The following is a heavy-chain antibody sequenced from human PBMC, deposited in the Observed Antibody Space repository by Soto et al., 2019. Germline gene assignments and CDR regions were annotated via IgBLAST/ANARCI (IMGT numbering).Heavy chain of an antibody. CDR2: ISSSWSSN. D-gene: IGHD3-9*01. CDR3: ARFPPRVEDYDIDP. J-gene: IGHJ5*02. CDR1: GFSLSDYY. Sequence: VQLVESGGGLVKPGGSLRVSCTASGFSLSDYYMSWIRQPPGKGLQWLSYISSSWSSNYYADSVKGHFTISRDKAKNSLYLEMNSRRADDTAVYYCARFPPRVEDYDIDPWGQGTLVTVSS. V-gene: IGHV3-11*01.